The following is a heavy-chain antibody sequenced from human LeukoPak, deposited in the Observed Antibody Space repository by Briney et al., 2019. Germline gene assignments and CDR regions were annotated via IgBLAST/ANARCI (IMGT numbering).Heavy chain of an antibody. D-gene: IGHD5-12*01. CDR1: GFTVSSNY. J-gene: IGHJ6*02. CDR2: IYSGGST. CDR3: ARNGYSGYDRTVGVYYYYGMDV. V-gene: IGHV3-66*01. Sequence: GGSLRLSCAASGFTVSSNYMSWVRQAPGKGLEWVSVIYSGGSTYYADSVKGRFTISRDNSKNTLYLQMNSLRAEDTAVYYCARNGYSGYDRTVGVYYYYGMDVWGQGTTVTVSS.